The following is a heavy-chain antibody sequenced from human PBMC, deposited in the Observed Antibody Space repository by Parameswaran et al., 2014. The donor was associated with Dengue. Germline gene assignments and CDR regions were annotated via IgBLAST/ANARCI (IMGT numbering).Heavy chain of an antibody. CDR2: ISAYNGNT. D-gene: IGHD5-12*01. J-gene: IGHJ3*02. CDR3: ARVADSGYDLGDAFDI. V-gene: IGHV1-18*01. Sequence: SWVRQAPGQGLEWMGWISAYNGNTNYAQKLQGRVTMTTDTSTSTAYMELRSLRSDDTAVYYCARVADSGYDLGDAFDIWGQGTMVTVSS.